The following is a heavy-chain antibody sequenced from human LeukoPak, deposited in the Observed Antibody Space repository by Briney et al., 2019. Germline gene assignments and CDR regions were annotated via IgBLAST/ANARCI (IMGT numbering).Heavy chain of an antibody. V-gene: IGHV4-31*03. D-gene: IGHD3-10*01. Sequence: SETLSLTCTVSGAPISSGDYFWGWIRQPPGKGLEWIGYIYYSGSTYYNPSLKSRVTISVDTSKNQFSLMLDSVTAADTAMYYCARRGTGRWFDPWGQGTLVTVSS. CDR3: ARRGTGRWFDP. CDR1: GAPISSGDYF. CDR2: IYYSGST. J-gene: IGHJ5*02.